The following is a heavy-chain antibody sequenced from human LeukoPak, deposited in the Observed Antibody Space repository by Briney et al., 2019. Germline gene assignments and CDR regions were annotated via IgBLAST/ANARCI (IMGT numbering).Heavy chain of an antibody. J-gene: IGHJ4*02. Sequence: GGSLRLSCAASGFTFRNYVMHWVRQAPGKGLEWVAFIQFDGNDKFYTDSVKGRFTISRDNAKNSLYLQMNSLRAEDTAVYYCAREAAAGNYFDYWGQGTLVTVSS. CDR3: AREAAAGNYFDY. CDR2: IQFDGNDK. D-gene: IGHD6-13*01. CDR1: GFTFRNYV. V-gene: IGHV3-30*02.